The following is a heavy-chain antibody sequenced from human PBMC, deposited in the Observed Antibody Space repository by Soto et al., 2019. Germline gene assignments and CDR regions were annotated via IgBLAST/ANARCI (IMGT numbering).Heavy chain of an antibody. V-gene: IGHV4-39*01. CDR1: GDSISSGNYY. CDR3: ARRRYSSAWYVDY. CDR2: IYYSGTT. D-gene: IGHD6-19*01. J-gene: IGHJ4*02. Sequence: SETLSLTCTVSGDSISSGNYYWGWIRQPPGKGLEWVASIYYSGTTYYNPSLKSRVTISVDTSKNQFSLQLTSVTATDTAVYYCARRRYSSAWYVDYWGQGTLVTVSS.